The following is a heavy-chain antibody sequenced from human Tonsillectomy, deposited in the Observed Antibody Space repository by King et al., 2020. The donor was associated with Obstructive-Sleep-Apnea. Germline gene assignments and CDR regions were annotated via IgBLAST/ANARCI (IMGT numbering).Heavy chain of an antibody. J-gene: IGHJ4*02. CDR3: AKDHLIVVVPAAPGYFDY. D-gene: IGHD2-2*01. CDR2: ISGSGGST. Sequence: VQLVESGGGLVQPGGSLILSCAASGFTFSSYAMSWVRQAPGKGLAWVSAISGSGGSTYYADSVKGRFTSSRDNSKNTLYQQMNSLRAEDTAVYYCAKDHLIVVVPAAPGYFDYWGQGTLVTVSS. V-gene: IGHV3-23*04. CDR1: GFTFSSYA.